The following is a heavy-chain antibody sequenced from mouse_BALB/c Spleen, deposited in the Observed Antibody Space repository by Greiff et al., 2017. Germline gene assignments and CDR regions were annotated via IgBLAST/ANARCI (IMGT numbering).Heavy chain of an antibody. J-gene: IGHJ3*01. CDR2: ISYSGST. V-gene: IGHV3-2*02. Sequence: VQLQQSGPGLVKPSQSLSLTCTVTGYSITSDYAWNWIRQFPGNKLEWMGYISYSGSTSYNPSLKSRISITRDTSKNQFFLQLNSVTTEDTATYYCARCEDYGTSWFAYWGQGTLVTVSA. CDR3: ARCEDYGTSWFAY. D-gene: IGHD1-1*01. CDR1: GYSITSDYA.